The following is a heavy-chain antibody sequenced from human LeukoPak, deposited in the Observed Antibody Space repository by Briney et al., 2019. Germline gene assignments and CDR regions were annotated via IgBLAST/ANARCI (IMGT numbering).Heavy chain of an antibody. CDR2: INIDGSST. V-gene: IGHV3-74*01. Sequence: GGSLRLSCAASGFTFSRNWMYWVRQAPGKGLVWVSRINIDGSSTSYADSVKGRFTISRGNAKNTLYLQMSSLRAEDTAVYYCASGSGSYFPGYWGQGTLVTVSS. J-gene: IGHJ4*02. CDR1: GFTFSRNW. D-gene: IGHD3-10*01. CDR3: ASGSGSYFPGY.